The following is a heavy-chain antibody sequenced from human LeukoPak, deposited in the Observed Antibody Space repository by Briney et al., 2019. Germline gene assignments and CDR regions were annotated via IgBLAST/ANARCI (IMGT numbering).Heavy chain of an antibody. CDR3: ARLGRGYADY. V-gene: IGHV4-59*08. Sequence: SETLSLTCTVPGGSISSYYWSWIRQPPGKGLEWIGYIYYSGSTNYNPSLKSRVTISVDTSKNQFSLKLSSVTAADTAVYYCARLGRGYADYWGQGTLVTVSS. CDR1: GGSISSYY. CDR2: IYYSGST. D-gene: IGHD5-18*01. J-gene: IGHJ4*02.